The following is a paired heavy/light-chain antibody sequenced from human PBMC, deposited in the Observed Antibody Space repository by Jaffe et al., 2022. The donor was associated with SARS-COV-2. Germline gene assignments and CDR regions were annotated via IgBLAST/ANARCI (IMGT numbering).Light chain of an antibody. J-gene: IGLJ2*01. CDR3: SSRDISGNSVL. CDR2: GKN. V-gene: IGLV3-19*01. CDR1: SLRRNY. Sequence: SSELTQDPGVSVALGQTVRVTCQGDSLRRNYASWYQQKAGQAPALVIYGKNNRPSGIPDRFSGSSSGNTASLTITGAQVEDEADYYCSSRDISGNSVLLGGGTKLTVL.
Heavy chain of an antibody. CDR2: INHRGGT. CDR1: SGSFNNNY. Sequence: QVQLHQWGAGLLKPSETLSLTCAVYSGSFNNNYWSWIRQPPGKGLEWIGEINHRGGTNYNPSLKSRLTMSVDTSKSQFSLNVSSVTAADTAVYYCARWPVRGVSIIGYFDSWGQGTLVTVSS. J-gene: IGHJ4*02. V-gene: IGHV4-34*01. CDR3: ARWPVRGVSIIGYFDS. D-gene: IGHD3-10*01.